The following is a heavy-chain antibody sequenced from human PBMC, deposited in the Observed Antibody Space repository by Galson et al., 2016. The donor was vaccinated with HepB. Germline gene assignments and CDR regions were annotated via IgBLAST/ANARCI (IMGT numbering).Heavy chain of an antibody. Sequence: SLRLSCAASGFTFSTYAMSWVRQPPGKGLEWVSTIGDTTYYAESVKGRFTISSDTSKSTVYLQMDSLRLEDAAVYFCARLAPSHTSNCFEYWGQGALVTVSS. CDR1: GFTFSTYA. D-gene: IGHD2-2*02. CDR3: ARLAPSHTSNCFEY. V-gene: IGHV3-23*01. CDR2: IGDTT. J-gene: IGHJ4*02.